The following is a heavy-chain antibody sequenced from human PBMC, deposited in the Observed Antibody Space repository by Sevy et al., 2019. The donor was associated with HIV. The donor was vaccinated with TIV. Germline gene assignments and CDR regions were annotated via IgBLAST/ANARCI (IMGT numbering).Heavy chain of an antibody. V-gene: IGHV4-59*08. Sequence: SETLSLTCTVSGGSINSDHWNWIRQPQGKGMEWIGYVYYTGGTNYNPSPKNRVTISVDRSKTQFSLKLTSVTAADTAGYYCARRNDFDIWGQGTMVTVSS. J-gene: IGHJ3*02. CDR2: VYYTGGT. CDR3: ARRNDFDI. CDR1: GGSINSDH.